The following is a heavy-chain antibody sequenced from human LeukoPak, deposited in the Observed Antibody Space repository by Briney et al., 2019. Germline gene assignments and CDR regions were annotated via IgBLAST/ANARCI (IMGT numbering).Heavy chain of an antibody. CDR1: GSTVSSNY. D-gene: IGHD4-17*01. Sequence: GGSLRLSCAASGSTVSSNYMSWVRQAPGKGLEWVSVIYSGGSTYYADSVKGRFTISRDNSKNTLYLQMNSLRAEDTAVYYCARNDYGDYHWFDPWGQGTLVTVSS. V-gene: IGHV3-53*01. CDR2: IYSGGST. CDR3: ARNDYGDYHWFDP. J-gene: IGHJ5*02.